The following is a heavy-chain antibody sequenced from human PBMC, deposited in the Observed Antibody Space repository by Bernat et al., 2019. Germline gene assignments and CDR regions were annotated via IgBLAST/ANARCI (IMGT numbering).Heavy chain of an antibody. D-gene: IGHD3-10*01. Sequence: QVRLVESGGGVVQPGRSLRPSCEAAGFTFSSYAMHWVRQGPGKGLEWVAVISHDGSNKNYADSVKGRFTISRDNSKNTLYLQMDSLRAEDTAVYYCAKDRGFGELLYNYYYYYGMDVWGQGTTVSVSS. CDR2: ISHDGSNK. CDR1: GFTFSSYA. CDR3: AKDRGFGELLYNYYYYYGMDV. V-gene: IGHV3-30*18. J-gene: IGHJ6*02.